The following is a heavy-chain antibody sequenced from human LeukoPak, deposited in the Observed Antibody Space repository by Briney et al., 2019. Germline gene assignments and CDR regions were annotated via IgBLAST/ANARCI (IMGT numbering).Heavy chain of an antibody. CDR2: ITGASYI. D-gene: IGHD1-7*01. CDR1: GFTFSTYS. CDR3: AKDRSSGISGITVY. Sequence: GGSLRLSCAASGFTFSTYSMNWVRQAPGKGLEWVSSITGASYIDYADSLKGRFTISRDNAKNSLYLQMNSLRAEDTALYYCAKDRSSGISGITVYWGQGTLVTVSS. J-gene: IGHJ4*02. V-gene: IGHV3-21*04.